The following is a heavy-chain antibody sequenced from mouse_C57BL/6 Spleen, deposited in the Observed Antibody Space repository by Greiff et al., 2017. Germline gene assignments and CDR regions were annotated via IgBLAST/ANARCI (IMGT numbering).Heavy chain of an antibody. Sequence: VQLQQPGAELVKPGASVKLSCKASGYTFTSYWMQWVKQRPGQGLEWIGEIDPSDSYTNYNQKFKGKATLTVDTSSSTAYMQLSSLTSEDSAVYYCARGDGYEDYWGQGTTLTVSS. CDR2: IDPSDSYT. J-gene: IGHJ2*01. V-gene: IGHV1-50*01. CDR1: GYTFTSYW. D-gene: IGHD2-2*01. CDR3: ARGDGYEDY.